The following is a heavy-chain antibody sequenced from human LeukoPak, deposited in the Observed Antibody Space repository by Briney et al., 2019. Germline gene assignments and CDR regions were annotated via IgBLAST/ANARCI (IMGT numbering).Heavy chain of an antibody. CDR2: TITNIKYI. CDR1: RFTLSIYN. J-gene: IGHJ3*02. CDR3: ARDVGASAPDAFDI. Sequence: RGCLRLSCAASRFTLSIYNMNWVRQAPGKGLEWVSSTITNIKYIHYTDSVKGRFSISTDKATNSLYLQMNRLRVKDTDLYYIARDVGASAPDAFDIWGQGTMVTVSS. D-gene: IGHD1-26*01. V-gene: IGHV3-21*01.